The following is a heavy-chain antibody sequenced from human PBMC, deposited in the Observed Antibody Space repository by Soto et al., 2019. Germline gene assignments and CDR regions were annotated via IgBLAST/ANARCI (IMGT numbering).Heavy chain of an antibody. CDR3: GRVPRLAAATWFDP. Sequence: ASVKVSCKASGYTFTGYYMHWVRQAPGQGLEWMGWINPNSGGTNYAQKFQGRVTMTRDTSISTAYMELSRLRSDDTAVNYCGRVPRLAAATWFDPWAREPWSPSPQ. CDR2: INPNSGGT. CDR1: GYTFTGYY. V-gene: IGHV1-2*02. D-gene: IGHD6-13*01. J-gene: IGHJ5*02.